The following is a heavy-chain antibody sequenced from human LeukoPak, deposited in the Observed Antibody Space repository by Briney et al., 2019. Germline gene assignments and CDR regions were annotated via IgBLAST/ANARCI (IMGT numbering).Heavy chain of an antibody. V-gene: IGHV3-7*03. CDR3: ARDNGGWFDS. D-gene: IGHD3-10*01. CDR2: IKQGGREE. CDR1: GFNFSGYY. J-gene: IGHJ5*01. Sequence: GGSLRLSCAAAGFNFSGYYMSWIRQAPGKGLEWVANIKQGGREEKYVGSVKGRFAISRDDAKSTLYLQMDSLSGDDTAVYYCARDNGGWFDSWGRGTLVTVSS.